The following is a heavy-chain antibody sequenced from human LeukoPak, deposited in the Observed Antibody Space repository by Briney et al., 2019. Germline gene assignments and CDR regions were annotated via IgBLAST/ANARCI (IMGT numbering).Heavy chain of an antibody. CDR1: GFTFSTYE. CDR2: ITDSGRTI. D-gene: IGHD2-21*02. J-gene: IGHJ6*03. V-gene: IGHV3-48*03. Sequence: PGGSLRLSCAASGFTFSTYEMNWVRQAPGKGLEWVSYITDSGRTIYYADSVKGRFTISRDNAKSSLFLQMNSLRAEDTAVYYCARGEVVTASLPDYFYYYMDVWGKGTTVTISS. CDR3: ARGEVVTASLPDYFYYYMDV.